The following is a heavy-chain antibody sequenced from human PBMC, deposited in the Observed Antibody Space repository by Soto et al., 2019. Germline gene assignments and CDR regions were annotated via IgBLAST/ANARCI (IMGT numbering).Heavy chain of an antibody. J-gene: IGHJ4*02. Sequence: ASVKVSCKVSGYTFTTFGISWVRQAPGQGLGWVGWISANNGNTKYSQKFQGRVSLTTETSASTAYMELRILSSDDTAVYYCARSAPFDIYDRAPVESWGQGTLVTVSS. CDR3: ARSAPFDIYDRAPVES. V-gene: IGHV1-18*01. CDR2: ISANNGNT. CDR1: GYTFTTFG. D-gene: IGHD3-9*01.